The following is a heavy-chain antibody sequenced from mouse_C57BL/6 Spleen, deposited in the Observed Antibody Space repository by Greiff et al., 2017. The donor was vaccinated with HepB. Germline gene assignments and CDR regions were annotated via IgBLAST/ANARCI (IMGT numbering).Heavy chain of an antibody. Sequence: QVQLQQPGAELVMPGASVKLSCKASGYTFTSYWMHWVKQRPGQGLEWIGEIDPSDSYTNYNQKFKGKSTLTVDKCSSTAYMQLSSLTSEDSAVYYCARALLWYAMDYCGQGTSVTVTS. CDR2: IDPSDSYT. D-gene: IGHD1-1*02. CDR3: ARALLWYAMDY. CDR1: GYTFTSYW. J-gene: IGHJ4*01. V-gene: IGHV1-69*01.